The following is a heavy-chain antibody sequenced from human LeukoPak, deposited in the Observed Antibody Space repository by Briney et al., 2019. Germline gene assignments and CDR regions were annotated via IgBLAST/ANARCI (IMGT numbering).Heavy chain of an antibody. V-gene: IGHV1-46*01. CDR1: GYTFTSYY. J-gene: IGHJ4*02. CDR3: ARSTMVVSSTFFDY. CDR2: INPSGGST. Sequence: ASVKVSCKASGYTFTSYYMHWVRQAPGQGLEWMGIINPSGGSTSYAQKFQGRVTITTDESTSTAYIELSSLRSEDTAVYYCARSTMVVSSTFFDYWGQGTLVTVSS. D-gene: IGHD4-23*01.